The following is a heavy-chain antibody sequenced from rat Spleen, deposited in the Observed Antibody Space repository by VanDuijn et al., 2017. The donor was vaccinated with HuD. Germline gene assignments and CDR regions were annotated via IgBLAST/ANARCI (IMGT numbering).Heavy chain of an antibody. CDR1: GFTFSDYY. CDR3: ARRHYGYTDYFDY. CDR2: ISYDGSST. J-gene: IGHJ2*01. Sequence: EVQLVESDGGLVQPGRSLKLSCAASGFTFSDYYMAWVRQAPTKGLEWVATISYDGSSTYYRDSVKGRFTISRDNEKSTLSLQMDSLRSEDTATYYCARRHYGYTDYFDYWGQGVMVTVSS. D-gene: IGHD1-9*01. V-gene: IGHV5-29*01.